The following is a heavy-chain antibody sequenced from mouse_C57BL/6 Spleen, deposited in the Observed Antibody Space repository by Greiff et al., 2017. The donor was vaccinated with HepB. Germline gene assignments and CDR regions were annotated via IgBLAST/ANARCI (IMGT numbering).Heavy chain of an antibody. CDR1: GYTFTSYW. V-gene: IGHV1-59*01. J-gene: IGHJ4*01. Sequence: VQLQQPGDELVRPGTSVKLSCKASGYTFTSYWMHWVKQRPGQGLEWIGVIDPSDSYTNYNQKFKGKATLTVDTSSSTAYMQLSSLTSEDSAVYYCASGGGYDGYYAMDYWGQGTSVTVSS. D-gene: IGHD2-2*01. CDR3: ASGGGYDGYYAMDY. CDR2: IDPSDSYT.